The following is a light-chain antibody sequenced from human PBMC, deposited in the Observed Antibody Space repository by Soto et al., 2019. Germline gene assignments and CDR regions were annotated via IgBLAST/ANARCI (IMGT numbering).Light chain of an antibody. CDR1: SYNIGSNY. CDR3: AAWDDSLSGVV. V-gene: IGLV1-47*01. Sequence: QSVLTQPPSASGTPGQRVTISCSGTSYNIGSNYVFWYQHLPVTTPKLLIYRNNQRPSGVPARFSGSKAGTSASLAISGLRSEDETDYYCAAWDDSLSGVVFGGGTKLTVL. CDR2: RNN. J-gene: IGLJ2*01.